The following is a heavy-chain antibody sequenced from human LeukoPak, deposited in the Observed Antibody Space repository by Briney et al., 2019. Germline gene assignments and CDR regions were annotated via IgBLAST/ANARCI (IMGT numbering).Heavy chain of an antibody. V-gene: IGHV4-59*01. Sequence: PSETLSLTCTVSGGSISSYYWSWIRQPPGEGLEWIGYIYYSGSTNYNPSLKSRVTISVDTSKNQFSLKLSSVTAADTAVYYCARDRIAARPRDYYHYMDVWGKGTTVTVSS. CDR1: GGSISSYY. CDR3: ARDRIAARPRDYYHYMDV. D-gene: IGHD6-6*01. J-gene: IGHJ6*03. CDR2: IYYSGST.